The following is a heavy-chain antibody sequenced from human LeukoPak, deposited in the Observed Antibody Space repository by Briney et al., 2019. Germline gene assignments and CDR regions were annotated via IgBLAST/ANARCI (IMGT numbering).Heavy chain of an antibody. CDR1: GGSISSYY. J-gene: IGHJ4*02. CDR3: ARDRRCDY. V-gene: IGHV4-59*01. Sequence: SETLSLTCTVSGGSISSYYWSWIRQPPGKGLEWIGYIYYSGSTNYNPSLKSRVTISVDTSKNQFSLKLSSVTAADTAVYYCARDRRCDYWGQGTLVTVSS. CDR2: IYYSGST.